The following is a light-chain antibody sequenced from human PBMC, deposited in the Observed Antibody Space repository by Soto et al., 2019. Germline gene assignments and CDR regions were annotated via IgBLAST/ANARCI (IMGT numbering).Light chain of an antibody. V-gene: IGKV3-11*01. CDR1: QSFINY. Sequence: EIVLTQSPATLSLAPGERAALACRASQSFINYLAWYQQKPGQAPRLLINDASNRATGIPARFSGSGSGTDCPLTISSLEPEDVAVYYCQQRNNWPLTFGGGTKVEIK. J-gene: IGKJ4*01. CDR2: DAS. CDR3: QQRNNWPLT.